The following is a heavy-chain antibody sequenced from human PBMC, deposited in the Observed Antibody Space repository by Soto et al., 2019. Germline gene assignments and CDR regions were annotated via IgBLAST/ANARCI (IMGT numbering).Heavy chain of an antibody. CDR3: ASRSSGWYFDY. V-gene: IGHV3-23*01. J-gene: IGHJ4*02. CDR1: GFTFSSYA. D-gene: IGHD6-19*01. CDR2: ISGSGGST. Sequence: EVQLLESGGGLVQPGGSLRLSCAASGFTFSSYAMSWVRQAPGKGLEWVSVISGSGGSTYYADSVKGRFTISRDNSKNKLYLQMNSLRAEDTAVYYCASRSSGWYFDYWGQGTLVTVSS.